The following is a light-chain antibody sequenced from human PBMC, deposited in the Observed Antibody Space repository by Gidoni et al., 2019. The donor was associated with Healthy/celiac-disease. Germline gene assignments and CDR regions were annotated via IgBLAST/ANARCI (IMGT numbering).Light chain of an antibody. J-gene: IGKJ5*01. V-gene: IGKV3-11*01. CDR3: QQRSNWPIT. CDR1: QSISSY. Sequence: TQSPATLSASPGERATIPCRASQSISSYLTWYQQKPGQAPRLLIYDASNRPTGLPARFSGSGSGTDFTLTISSLEPEDFAVYYCQQRSNWPITFGQGTRLEIK. CDR2: DAS.